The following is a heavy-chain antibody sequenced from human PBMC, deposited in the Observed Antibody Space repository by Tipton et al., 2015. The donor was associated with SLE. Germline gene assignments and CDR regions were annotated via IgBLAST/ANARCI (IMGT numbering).Heavy chain of an antibody. CDR3: ARVAGWIEDAFDI. CDR1: GGSISSYY. V-gene: IGHV4-59*12. D-gene: IGHD2-2*03. J-gene: IGHJ3*02. CDR2: IYYSGST. Sequence: TLSLTCTVSGGSISSYYWSWIRQPPGKGLEWIGYIYYSGSTYYNPSLKSRVTISVDTSKNQFSLKLSSVTAADTAVYYCARVAGWIEDAFDIWGQGTMVTVSS.